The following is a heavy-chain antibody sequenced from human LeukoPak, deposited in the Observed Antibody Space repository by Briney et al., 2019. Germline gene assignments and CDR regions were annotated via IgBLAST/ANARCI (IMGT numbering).Heavy chain of an antibody. J-gene: IGHJ4*02. D-gene: IGHD6-13*01. Sequence: ASVKVSCKVSGYTFTDYYMHWVQQAPGKGLEWMGLVDPEDGETIYAEKFQGRVTITADTSTGTAYMELSSLRSEDTAVYYCATAGAAAGGYYFDYWGQGTLVTVSS. CDR2: VDPEDGET. CDR3: ATAGAAAGGYYFDY. CDR1: GYTFTDYY. V-gene: IGHV1-69-2*01.